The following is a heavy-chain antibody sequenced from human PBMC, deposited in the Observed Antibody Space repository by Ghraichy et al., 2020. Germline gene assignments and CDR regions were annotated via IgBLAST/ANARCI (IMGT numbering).Heavy chain of an antibody. CDR1: GGSISSYY. CDR2: IYYSGST. D-gene: IGHD3-10*01. Sequence: SETLSLTCTVSGGSISSYYWSWIRQPPGKGLEWIGYIYYSGSTNYNPSLKSRVTISVDTSKNQFSLKLSSVTAADTAVYYCARGGWFGGWVGDYYYYMDVWGKGTTVTVSS. CDR3: ARGGWFGGWVGDYYYYMDV. J-gene: IGHJ6*03. V-gene: IGHV4-59*01.